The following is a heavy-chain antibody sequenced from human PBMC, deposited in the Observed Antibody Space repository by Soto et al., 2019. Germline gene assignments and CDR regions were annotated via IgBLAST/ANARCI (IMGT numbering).Heavy chain of an antibody. CDR3: VRENYFDY. J-gene: IGHJ4*02. V-gene: IGHV3-7*01. Sequence: EEQLVESGGGLVQPGGSLRLSCAGSGFTFRNYWMGWVRQAPGKRLEWVANIKQDGSERSYADSVKGRFTISRDNXXXSXXXQMSSLGADDTAVYYCVRENYFDYWGQGILVIVSS. CDR2: IKQDGSER. CDR1: GFTFRNYW.